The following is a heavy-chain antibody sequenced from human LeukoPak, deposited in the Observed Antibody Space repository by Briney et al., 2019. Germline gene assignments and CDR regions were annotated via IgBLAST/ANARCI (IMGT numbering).Heavy chain of an antibody. CDR3: AREFSQFSPEGNYWDC. CDR2: ISYDGSNK. CDR1: GFTFSSYA. Sequence: GGSLRLSCAASGFTFSSYAMHWVRQAPGKGLEWVAVISYDGSNKYYADSVKGRFTISRDNSKNTLYLQMNSLRAEDTAVYYCAREFSQFSPEGNYWDCWGQGTLVTVSS. J-gene: IGHJ4*02. V-gene: IGHV3-30-3*01. D-gene: IGHD3-10*01.